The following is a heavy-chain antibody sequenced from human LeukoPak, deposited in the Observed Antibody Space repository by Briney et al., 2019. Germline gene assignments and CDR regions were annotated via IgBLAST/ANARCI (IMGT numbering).Heavy chain of an antibody. Sequence: GGSLRLSCATSGFTFSNYGMHWVRHAPGKARECVAVISYDGSSKYYADSVKGRFTISRDNSKNTLYLQMNSLRPEDAAVYYCANLPLWGQGTLVTVSS. CDR3: ANLPL. CDR1: GFTFSNYG. J-gene: IGHJ4*02. V-gene: IGHV3-30*18. CDR2: ISYDGSSK.